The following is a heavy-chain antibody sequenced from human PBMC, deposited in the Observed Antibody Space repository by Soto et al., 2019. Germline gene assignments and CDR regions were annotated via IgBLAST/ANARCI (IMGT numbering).Heavy chain of an antibody. V-gene: IGHV3-66*01. J-gene: IGHJ4*02. CDR2: IYSDGST. CDR1: GLTVSSIY. Sequence: EVQLVESGGGLVQPGGSLRLSCVVSGLTVSSIYMSWVRQAPGKGLEWVSSIYSDGSTYHADSVKGRFTISRDNSKNTLYLQMNHLRADDTAVYYCAREVRRERPIDYWGQGTLVTVSS. CDR3: AREVRRERPIDY. D-gene: IGHD6-25*01.